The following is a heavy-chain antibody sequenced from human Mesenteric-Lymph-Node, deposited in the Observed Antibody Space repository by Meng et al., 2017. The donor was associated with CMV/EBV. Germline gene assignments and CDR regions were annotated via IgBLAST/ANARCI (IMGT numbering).Heavy chain of an antibody. V-gene: IGHV3-48*03. Sequence: GGSLRLSCAASGFTFSNYEMNWVRQAPGKGLEWVSYISSSGTTIFYADSVKGRCTTSRDNAKNSLYLQMNSLRAEDTGVYYCALIAARPEDYYYSYGLDVWGQGTTVTVSS. D-gene: IGHD6-6*01. J-gene: IGHJ6*02. CDR1: GFTFSNYE. CDR3: ALIAARPEDYYYSYGLDV. CDR2: ISSSGTTI.